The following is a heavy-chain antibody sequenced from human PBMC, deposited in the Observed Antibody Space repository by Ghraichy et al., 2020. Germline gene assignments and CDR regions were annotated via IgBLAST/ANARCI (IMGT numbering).Heavy chain of an antibody. Sequence: SETLSLTCTVSGGSISSYYWSWIRQPPGKGLEWIGYIYYSGSTNYNPSLKSRVTISVDTSKNQFSLKLSSVTAADTAVYYCARGAHRDSSGYYYSFYYYGMDVWSQGTTVTVSS. CDR3: ARGAHRDSSGYYYSFYYYGMDV. D-gene: IGHD3-22*01. CDR2: IYYSGST. V-gene: IGHV4-59*01. CDR1: GGSISSYY. J-gene: IGHJ6*02.